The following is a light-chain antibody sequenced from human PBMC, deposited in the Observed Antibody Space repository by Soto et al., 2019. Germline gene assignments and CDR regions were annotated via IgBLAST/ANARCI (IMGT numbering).Light chain of an antibody. Sequence: EIVMTQSPATLSVSPGERATLSCRASQSVGSNFAWYQQKPGQAPRLLIYGASTRATGIPARFSGSGSGTEFTLTISSLQSEDFAVYYCQHYYNCLFTFGPGTKVDFK. CDR2: GAS. V-gene: IGKV3-15*01. J-gene: IGKJ3*01. CDR3: QHYYNCLFT. CDR1: QSVGSN.